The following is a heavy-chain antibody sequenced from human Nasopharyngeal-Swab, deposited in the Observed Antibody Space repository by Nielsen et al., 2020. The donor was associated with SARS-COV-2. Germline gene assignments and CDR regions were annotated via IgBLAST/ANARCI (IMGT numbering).Heavy chain of an antibody. CDR1: GYTFTGYY. CDR3: ARGGYSYGHPTNRNYYYYYGMDV. CDR2: INPNSGGT. Sequence: ASVKVSCKASGYTFTGYYMHWVRQAPGQGLEWMGRINPNSGGTNYAQKFQGRVTMTRDTSISTAYMELSSLRSEDTAVYCARGGYSYGHPTNRNYYYYYGMDVWGQGTTVTVSS. D-gene: IGHD5-18*01. J-gene: IGHJ6*02. V-gene: IGHV1-2*06.